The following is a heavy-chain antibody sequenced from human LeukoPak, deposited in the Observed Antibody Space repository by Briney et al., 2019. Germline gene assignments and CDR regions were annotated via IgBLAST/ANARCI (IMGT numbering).Heavy chain of an antibody. CDR1: GFTFSSYV. Sequence: GGSLRLSCAASGFTFSSYVMHWVRQAPGKGLEWVAIISYDGSNEYYADSVKGRFTISRDNSKNTLYLQMNSLRAEDTAVYYCASGDYYDSSGYYYWGQGTLVTVSS. CDR3: ASGDYYDSSGYYY. J-gene: IGHJ4*02. D-gene: IGHD3-22*01. V-gene: IGHV3-30*04. CDR2: ISYDGSNE.